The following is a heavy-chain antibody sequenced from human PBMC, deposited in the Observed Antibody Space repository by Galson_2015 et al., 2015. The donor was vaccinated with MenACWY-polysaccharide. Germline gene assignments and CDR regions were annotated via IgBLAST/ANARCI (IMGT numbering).Heavy chain of an antibody. CDR3: ARERWVRGVFFDQ. J-gene: IGHJ4*02. D-gene: IGHD3-10*01. V-gene: IGHV3-33*01. CDR2: IWYDGTNK. CDR1: GFTFSSYG. Sequence: SLRLSCAASGFTFSSYGMHWVRQAPGKGLEWMAVIWYDGTNKYYADSVKGRFTISRDNSKNTLYLQMSSLRAEDTAVYYYARERWVRGVFFDQWGQGTLVTVSS.